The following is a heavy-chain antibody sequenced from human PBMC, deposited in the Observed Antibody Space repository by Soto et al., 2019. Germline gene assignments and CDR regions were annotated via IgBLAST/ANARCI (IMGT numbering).Heavy chain of an antibody. D-gene: IGHD3-10*01. Sequence: RASVKVSCKASGYTFSSYAMHWVRQAPGQRLEWMGRINASNGNAKYAQKFQGRVTITADTSTSTAYMELSGLRSEDTAVYYCARDNDITMVRGVTVLNWFDPWGQGTLVTVSS. J-gene: IGHJ5*02. CDR2: INASNGNA. CDR3: ARDNDITMVRGVTVLNWFDP. CDR1: GYTFSSYA. V-gene: IGHV1-3*01.